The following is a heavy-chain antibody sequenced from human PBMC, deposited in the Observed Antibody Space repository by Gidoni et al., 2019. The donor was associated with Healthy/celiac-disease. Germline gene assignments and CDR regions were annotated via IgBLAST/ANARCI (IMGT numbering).Heavy chain of an antibody. J-gene: IGHJ3*02. CDR3: ARDFTYYDFWSGYSWLGGAFDI. Sequence: QVQLVESGGGLVKPGGSLRVHCEATGFTINHTYMSGISQAPGKGLEWVSYISSSGSTISYADSVKGRFTISRDNAKNALYLQMNSLRAEDTAVYYCARDFTYYDFWSGYSWLGGAFDIWGQGTMVTVSS. V-gene: IGHV3-11*01. CDR2: ISSSGSTI. D-gene: IGHD3-3*01. CDR1: GFTINHTY.